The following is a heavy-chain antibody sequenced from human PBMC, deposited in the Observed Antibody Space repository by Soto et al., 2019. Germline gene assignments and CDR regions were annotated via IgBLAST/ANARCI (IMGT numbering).Heavy chain of an antibody. CDR2: ISAYNGNT. CDR1: GYTFTSYG. Sequence: QVQLVQSGAEVKKPGASVKVSCKASGYTFTSYGISWVRQAPGQGLEWMGWISAYNGNTNYAQKLQGRVTMTTDTSTSTADMELRSLRSDDTAVYYCARVRPRSVYAIYGGYFDYWGQGTLVTVSS. V-gene: IGHV1-18*01. CDR3: ARVRPRSVYAIYGGYFDY. J-gene: IGHJ4*02. D-gene: IGHD2-8*01.